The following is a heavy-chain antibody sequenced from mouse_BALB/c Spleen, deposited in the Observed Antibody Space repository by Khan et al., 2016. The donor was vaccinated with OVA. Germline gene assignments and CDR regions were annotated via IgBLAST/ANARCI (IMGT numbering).Heavy chain of an antibody. J-gene: IGHJ3*01. CDR1: GYTFTDYA. CDR2: ISTYYGNT. Sequence: VQLQESGPELVRPGVSVKISCKGSGYTFTDYAMHWVKQSHAKSLEWIGVISTYYGNTDYNKKFKGKATMTVDKSSNTAYMELARFTSEDSAIYYCARGSGYDRFAYWGQGTLVTVSA. CDR3: ARGSGYDRFAY. D-gene: IGHD2-2*01. V-gene: IGHV1S137*01.